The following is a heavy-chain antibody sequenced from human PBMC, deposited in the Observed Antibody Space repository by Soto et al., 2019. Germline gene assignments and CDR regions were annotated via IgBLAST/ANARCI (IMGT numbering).Heavy chain of an antibody. CDR2: ISAYNGNT. CDR1: GYTFTSYG. D-gene: IGHD4-17*01. J-gene: IGHJ6*02. CDR3: ARDRFGYGDYYYYGMDV. Sequence: ASVKVSCKASGYTFTSYGISWVRQAPGQGLEWMGWISAYNGNTNYARKLQGRVTMTTDTSTSTAYMELRSLRSDDTAVYYCARDRFGYGDYYYYGMDVWGQGTTVTVSS. V-gene: IGHV1-18*01.